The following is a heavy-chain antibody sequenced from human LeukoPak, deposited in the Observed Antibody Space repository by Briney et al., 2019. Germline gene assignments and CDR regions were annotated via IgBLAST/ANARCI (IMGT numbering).Heavy chain of an antibody. J-gene: IGHJ4*02. CDR3: ARGEYYYDSSGYYSYYFDY. CDR1: GFTVSSNY. V-gene: IGHV3-53*01. CDR2: IYSGGST. D-gene: IGHD3-22*01. Sequence: GGSLRLSCAASGFTVSSNYMSWVRQAPGKGLEWVSVIYSGGSTYYADSVKGRFTNSRDNSKNTLYLQMNSLRAEDTAVYYCARGEYYYDSSGYYSYYFDYWGQGTLVTVSS.